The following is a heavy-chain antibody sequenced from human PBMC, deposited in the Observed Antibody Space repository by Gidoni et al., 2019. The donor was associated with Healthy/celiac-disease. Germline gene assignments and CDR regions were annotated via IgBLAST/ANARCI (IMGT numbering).Heavy chain of an antibody. D-gene: IGHD3-3*01. CDR3: AKDSGVVGFHYYYGMDV. CDR1: GFTFDAYA. Sequence: EVQLVESGGGLVQPGRSLRRSCAAAGFTFDAYAMHWVRQAPGKGLEWVSGISWNSGSIGYADSVKGRFTISRDNAKNSLYLQMNSLRAEDTALYYCAKDSGVVGFHYYYGMDVWGQGTTVTVSS. V-gene: IGHV3-9*01. J-gene: IGHJ6*02. CDR2: ISWNSGSI.